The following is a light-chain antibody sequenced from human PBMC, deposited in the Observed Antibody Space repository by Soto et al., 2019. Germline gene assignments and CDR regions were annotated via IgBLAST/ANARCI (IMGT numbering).Light chain of an antibody. CDR3: QQSYSIPLT. V-gene: IGKV1-39*01. Sequence: DIQMTQSPSSLSASVGDRVTITCRASQSISSYLNWYQQKPGKAPKLLIYAASSLQSGVPSRFSGSGSGTAFTLTITSLQPEDFATYYCQQSYSIPLTFGQGTKVDIK. CDR1: QSISSY. J-gene: IGKJ1*01. CDR2: AAS.